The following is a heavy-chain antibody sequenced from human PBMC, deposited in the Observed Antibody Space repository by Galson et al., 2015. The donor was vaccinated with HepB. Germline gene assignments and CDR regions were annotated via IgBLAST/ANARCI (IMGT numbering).Heavy chain of an antibody. J-gene: IGHJ6*02. V-gene: IGHV3-74*01. CDR2: INSDGSST. CDR3: ARAWLGYSSILIGMDV. D-gene: IGHD6-13*01. CDR1: GFTFSSYW. Sequence: SLRLSCAASGFTFSSYWMHWVRQAPGKGLVWVSRINSDGSSTSYADSVKGRFTISRDNAKNTLYLQMNSLRAEDTAVYYCARAWLGYSSILIGMDVWGQGTTVTVSS.